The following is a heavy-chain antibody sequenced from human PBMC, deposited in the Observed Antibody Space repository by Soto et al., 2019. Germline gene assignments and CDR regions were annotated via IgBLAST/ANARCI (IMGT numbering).Heavy chain of an antibody. CDR1: GFTFSSYG. J-gene: IGHJ4*02. D-gene: IGHD3-22*01. CDR3: ARGNYYDSSGYYPPIDY. Sequence: QVQLVESGGGVVQPGRSLRLSCAASGFTFSSYGMHWVRQAPGKGLEWVAVIGYDGSNKYYADSVKGRFTISRDHSKXXXXXXXXXXXXXXXXXXYCARGNYYDSSGYYPPIDYWGQGTLVTVSS. V-gene: IGHV3-33*01. CDR2: IGYDGSNK.